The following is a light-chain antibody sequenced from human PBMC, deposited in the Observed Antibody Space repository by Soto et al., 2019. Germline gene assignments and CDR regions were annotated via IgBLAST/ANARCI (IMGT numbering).Light chain of an antibody. J-gene: IGKJ5*01. Sequence: EVLMTQSPATLSVSPGERATLSCRASQSVSGKLAWYQQKPGQAPRLLIYDASTRATGIPARFSGSGSGTEFTLTISSLQSEDFAVYYCQQYTNWPPITFGQGTRLEIK. CDR3: QQYTNWPPIT. CDR1: QSVSGK. V-gene: IGKV3-15*01. CDR2: DAS.